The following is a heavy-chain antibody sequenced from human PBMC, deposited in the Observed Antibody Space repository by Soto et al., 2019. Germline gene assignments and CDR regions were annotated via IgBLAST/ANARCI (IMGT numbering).Heavy chain of an antibody. V-gene: IGHV4-39*01. CDR2: IYYSGST. J-gene: IGHJ6*02. Sequence: QLQLQESGPGLVKPSETLSLTCSVSGGSIISSTHYWGWIRQPPGKGLEWIGSIYYSGSTYYNPSLKRRVTISLDTSKNQFSLKLSSVTAADTAVYYCARQDTAMVRWDYYYGMDVWGQGSTVIVSS. CDR1: GGSIISSTHY. CDR3: ARQDTAMVRWDYYYGMDV. D-gene: IGHD5-18*01.